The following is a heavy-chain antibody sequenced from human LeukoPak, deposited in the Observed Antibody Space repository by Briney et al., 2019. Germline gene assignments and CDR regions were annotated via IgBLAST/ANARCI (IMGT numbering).Heavy chain of an antibody. V-gene: IGHV4-39*01. Sequence: SETLSLTCTVSGGSISSSSYYWGWIRQPPGKGLEWIGSIYYSGSTYYNPSLKSRVTISVDTSKNRFSLKLSSVTAADTAVYYCARLRYYDFWSGYIYWGQGTLVTVSS. CDR1: GGSISSSSYY. CDR3: ARLRYYDFWSGYIY. J-gene: IGHJ4*02. D-gene: IGHD3-3*01. CDR2: IYYSGST.